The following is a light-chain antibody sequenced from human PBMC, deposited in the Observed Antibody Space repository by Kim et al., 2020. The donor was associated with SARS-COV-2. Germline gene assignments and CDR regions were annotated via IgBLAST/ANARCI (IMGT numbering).Light chain of an antibody. CDR3: AAWDDSLNGRVV. V-gene: IGLV1-44*01. CDR1: SSKIESNA. J-gene: IGLJ2*01. CDR2: ETH. Sequence: RVSMSSYGNSSKIESNAVSWYQQVPGAAPKLLSHETHQLPSGVPDRFSGSKSGTSASLAIRGLHSDDEADYYCAAWDDSLNGRVVFGGGTQLTV.